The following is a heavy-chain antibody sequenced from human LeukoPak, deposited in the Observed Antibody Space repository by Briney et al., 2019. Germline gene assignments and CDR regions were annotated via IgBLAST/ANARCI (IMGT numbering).Heavy chain of an antibody. CDR2: IYYSGST. J-gene: IGHJ4*02. CDR1: GGSISSYY. CDR3: ARDYYGGNTGYFDY. V-gene: IGHV4-59*12. Sequence: PSETLSFTCTVSGGSISSYYWSWIRQPPGKGLEWIGYIYYSGSTNYNPSLKSRVTISVDTSKNQFSLKLSSVTAADTAVYYCARDYYGGNTGYFDYWGQGTLVTVSS. D-gene: IGHD4-23*01.